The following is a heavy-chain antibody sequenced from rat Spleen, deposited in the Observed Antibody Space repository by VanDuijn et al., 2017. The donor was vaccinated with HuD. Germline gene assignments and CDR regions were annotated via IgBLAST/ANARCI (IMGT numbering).Heavy chain of an antibody. V-gene: IGHV5S13*01. CDR3: ARQTEGTGAAMNA. J-gene: IGHJ4*01. D-gene: IGHD1-11*01. CDR1: GFTFSNYG. CDR2: INTGGSNT. Sequence: EVQLVESGGGLVQPGRSLKLSCEVSGFTFSNYGMAWVRQTPTKGLEWVASINTGGSNTYYRDSVKGRFTISRDIAKSTLSLQMDSLRSEDTATYYCARQTEGTGAAMNAWGQGASVTVSS.